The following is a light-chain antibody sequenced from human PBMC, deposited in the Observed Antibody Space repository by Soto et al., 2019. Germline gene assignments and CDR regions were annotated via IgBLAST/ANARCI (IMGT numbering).Light chain of an antibody. CDR3: AAWDDSLSGWV. J-gene: IGLJ3*02. V-gene: IGLV1-47*01. CDR1: SSNIGRYT. CDR2: RNN. Sequence: QSGLTQPPSASGTPGQRVTISCSGSSSNIGRYTVNWYQQLPGTAPKLLIYRNNQRPSGVPDRFSGSKSGTSASLAISGLRSEDEADYYCAAWDDSLSGWVFGGGTKLTVL.